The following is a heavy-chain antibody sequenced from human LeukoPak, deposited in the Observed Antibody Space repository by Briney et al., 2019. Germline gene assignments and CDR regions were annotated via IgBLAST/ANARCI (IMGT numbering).Heavy chain of an antibody. D-gene: IGHD1-26*01. CDR3: ARSNTVGADLSFDS. Sequence: PETLSLTCNVSGGSISSGDYFWNWIRQPPGKGLEWLGYIHYTGRTYYNPSLKSRFTISVDTSRNQFSLKLSSVTAADTAVYYCARSNTVGADLSFDSWGQGTLVTVSS. V-gene: IGHV4-30-4*02. J-gene: IGHJ4*02. CDR1: GGSISSGDYF. CDR2: IHYTGRT.